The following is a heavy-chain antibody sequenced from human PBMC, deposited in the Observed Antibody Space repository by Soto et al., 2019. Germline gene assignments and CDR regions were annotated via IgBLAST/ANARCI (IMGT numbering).Heavy chain of an antibody. Sequence: GCLELSSAASVVTLRNCAVSWARPPPGKGLELVSLITKSGDSTYYADSVKGRFTISRDNSKNTLFLQMNSLRAEDTALYYCVFRHLLTDHPLQPLLYFDYRGQGTLVTVSS. CDR1: VVTLRNCA. V-gene: IGHV3-23*01. CDR2: ITKSGDST. CDR3: VFRHLLTDHPLQPLLYFDY. J-gene: IGHJ4*02. D-gene: IGHD2-8*01.